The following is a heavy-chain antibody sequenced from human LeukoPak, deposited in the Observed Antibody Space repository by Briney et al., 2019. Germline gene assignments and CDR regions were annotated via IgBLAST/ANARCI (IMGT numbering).Heavy chain of an antibody. CDR3: GRAFPPLRTSSAGDL. CDR2: ISGLSTHI. V-gene: IGHV3-69-1*02. J-gene: IGHJ4*02. Sequence: PGGSLRLSCSASGFTFSDYDMNWVRQAPGKGLEWVSSISGLSTHIYYGDSVKGRLSISRDNAKNSVYLQMNSLGVEDTAIYYCGRAFPPLRTSSAGDLWGQGILVTVSS. D-gene: IGHD3-16*01. CDR1: GFTFSDYD.